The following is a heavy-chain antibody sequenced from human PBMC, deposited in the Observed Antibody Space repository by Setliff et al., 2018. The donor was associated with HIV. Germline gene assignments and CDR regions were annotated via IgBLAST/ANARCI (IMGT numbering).Heavy chain of an antibody. CDR2: VYSTGST. CDR1: GDSINNYY. CDR3: ARDVEHMMDV. Sequence: SETLSLTCTVSGDSINNYYWSWIRQPPGKGLEWIGYVYSTGSTNSKSSLKSRVTISVDTSKNQFSLKLSSVTAADTAVYYCARDVEHMMDVWGQGATVTVSS. V-gene: IGHV4-59*01. J-gene: IGHJ6*02.